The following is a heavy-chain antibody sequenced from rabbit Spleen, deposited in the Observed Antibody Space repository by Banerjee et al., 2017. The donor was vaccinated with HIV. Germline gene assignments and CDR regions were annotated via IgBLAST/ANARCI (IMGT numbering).Heavy chain of an antibody. CDR2: IGTTSGNS. Sequence: EESGGGLVQPEGSLTLTCTASGFTISSGYWICWVRQAPGKGLEWSACIGTTSGNSHYASWARGRFTISKTSSTTVDLKMTSLTAADTATYFCAKSVTNAGDGYSLWGQGTLVTVS. CDR1: GFTISSGYW. CDR3: AKSVTNAGDGYSL. J-gene: IGHJ3*01. D-gene: IGHD7-1*01. V-gene: IGHV1S45*01.